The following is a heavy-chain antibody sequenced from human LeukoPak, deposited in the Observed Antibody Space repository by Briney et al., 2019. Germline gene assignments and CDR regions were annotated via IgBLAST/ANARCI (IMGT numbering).Heavy chain of an antibody. D-gene: IGHD3-10*01. V-gene: IGHV1-8*01. CDR1: GYTFTSYD. CDR2: MNPNSGNT. Sequence: ASMKVSCKASGYTFTSYDINWVRQATGQGLEWMGWMNPNSGNTGYAQKFQGRVTMTRNTSISTAYMELSSLRSEDTAVYYCARYYYGSGSDDYYYGMDVWGQGTTVTVSS. J-gene: IGHJ6*02. CDR3: ARYYYGSGSDDYYYGMDV.